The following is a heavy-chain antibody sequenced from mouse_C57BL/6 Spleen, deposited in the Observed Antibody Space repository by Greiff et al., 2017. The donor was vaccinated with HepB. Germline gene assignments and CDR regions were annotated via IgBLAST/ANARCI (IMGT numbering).Heavy chain of an antibody. J-gene: IGHJ2*01. CDR3: ARGGLRLRSFDY. CDR2: FHPYNDDT. Sequence: VMLVESGAELVKPGASVKMSCKASGYTFTTYPIEWMKQNHGKSLEWIGNFHPYNDDTKYNEKFKGKATLTVEKSSSTVYLELSRLTSDDSAVYYCARGGLRLRSFDYWGQGTTLTVSS. CDR1: GYTFTTYP. V-gene: IGHV1-47*01. D-gene: IGHD3-2*02.